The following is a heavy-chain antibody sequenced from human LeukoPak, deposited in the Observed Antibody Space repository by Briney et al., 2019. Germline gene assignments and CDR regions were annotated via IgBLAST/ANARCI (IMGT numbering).Heavy chain of an antibody. J-gene: IGHJ2*01. CDR1: GGSISSGGYY. Sequence: PSETLSLTCTVSGGSISSGGYYWSWIRQHPGKGLEWIGYIYYSGSTYYNPSLKSRVTISVDTSKNQFSLKLSSVTAADTAVYYCARHFGSPLNNYDFWSGYYPHWYFDLWGRGTLVTVSS. V-gene: IGHV4-39*01. CDR3: ARHFGSPLNNYDFWSGYYPHWYFDL. D-gene: IGHD3-3*01. CDR2: IYYSGST.